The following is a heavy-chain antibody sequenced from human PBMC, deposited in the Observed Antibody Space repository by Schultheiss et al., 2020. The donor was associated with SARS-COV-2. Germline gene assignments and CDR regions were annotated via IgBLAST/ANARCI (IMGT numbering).Heavy chain of an antibody. CDR2: IYSGGST. CDR1: GFTFSSYA. V-gene: IGHV3-23*03. D-gene: IGHD6-13*01. CDR3: ARDLIIAAAGIGAFDI. Sequence: VGSLRLSCAASGFTFSSYAMSWVRQAPGKGLEWVSVIYSGGSTYYADSVKGRFTISRDNSKNTLYLQMNSLRAEDTAVYYCARDLIIAAAGIGAFDIWGQGTMVTVSS. J-gene: IGHJ3*02.